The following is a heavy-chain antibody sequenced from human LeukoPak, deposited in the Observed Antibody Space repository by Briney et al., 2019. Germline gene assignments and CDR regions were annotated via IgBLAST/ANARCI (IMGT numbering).Heavy chain of an antibody. CDR3: ATRFSSSTSFDY. CDR2: ISSSGSTI. Sequence: GGSLRLSCAASGFTFSDYYMSWIRQAPGKGLEWVSYISSSGSTIYYADSVKGRFTISRDNAKNSLYLQMNSLRAEDTAVYYCATRFSSSTSFDYWGQGTLVTVSS. V-gene: IGHV3-11*01. J-gene: IGHJ4*02. D-gene: IGHD6-13*01. CDR1: GFTFSDYY.